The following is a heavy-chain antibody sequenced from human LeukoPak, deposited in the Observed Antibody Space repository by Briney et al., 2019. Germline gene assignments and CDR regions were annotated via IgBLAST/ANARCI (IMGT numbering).Heavy chain of an antibody. CDR3: ARVGSGSYGASYYFDY. V-gene: IGHV4-31*03. Sequence: SETLSLTCTVSGGSISSGGYYWSWIRQHPGKGLEWIGYIYYSGSTYYNPSLKSRVTISVDTSKDQFSLKLSSVTAADTAVYYCARVGSGSYGASYYFDYWGQGTLVTVSS. CDR2: IYYSGST. J-gene: IGHJ4*02. CDR1: GGSISSGGYY. D-gene: IGHD1-26*01.